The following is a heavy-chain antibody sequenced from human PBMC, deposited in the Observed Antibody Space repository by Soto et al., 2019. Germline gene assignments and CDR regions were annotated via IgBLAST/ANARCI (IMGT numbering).Heavy chain of an antibody. J-gene: IGHJ6*02. V-gene: IGHV5-51*01. D-gene: IGHD5-18*01. CDR2: IYPGDSDT. CDR1: GYSFTSYW. Sequence: PGESLKISCKGSGYSFTSYWIGWVRQMPGKGLEWMGIIYPGDSDTRYSPSFQGQVTISADKSISTAYLQWSSLKASDTAMYYCAKSVGYSYETEYYYYGMDVWGQGTTVTVSS. CDR3: AKSVGYSYETEYYYYGMDV.